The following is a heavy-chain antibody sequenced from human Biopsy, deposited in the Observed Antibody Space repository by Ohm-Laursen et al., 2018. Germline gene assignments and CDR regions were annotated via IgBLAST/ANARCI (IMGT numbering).Heavy chain of an antibody. D-gene: IGHD1-26*01. CDR1: GDSISSYY. V-gene: IGHV4-59*07. Sequence: SDTLSLTCTVSGDSISSYYWSWIRQPPGKGLQWIGYVYYTGSTDYNPSLQSRVSMSLELSTDQFSLKVDSVTAADTAVYYCARVVGAATGFDQWGQGIPVSVSS. J-gene: IGHJ4*02. CDR2: VYYTGST. CDR3: ARVVGAATGFDQ.